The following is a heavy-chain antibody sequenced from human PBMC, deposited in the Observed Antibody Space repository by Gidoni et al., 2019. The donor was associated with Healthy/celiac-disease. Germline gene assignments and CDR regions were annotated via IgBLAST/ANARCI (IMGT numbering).Heavy chain of an antibody. J-gene: IGHJ6*02. D-gene: IGHD1-26*01. CDR1: GGSISSGSYY. CDR3: ARDKWELPGEDYYYGMDV. Sequence: QVQLQESGPGLVKPSQTLSLTCTVPGGSISSGSYYWSWIRQPAGKGLEWIGRIYTSGSTNYNPSLKSRVTMSVDTSKNQFSLKLSSVTAADTAVYYCARDKWELPGEDYYYGMDVWGQGTTVTVSS. V-gene: IGHV4-61*02. CDR2: IYTSGST.